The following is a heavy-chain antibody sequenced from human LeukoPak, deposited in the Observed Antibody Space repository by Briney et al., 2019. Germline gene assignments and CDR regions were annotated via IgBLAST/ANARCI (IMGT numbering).Heavy chain of an antibody. CDR1: GYTFTGYY. D-gene: IGHD3-3*01. CDR2: INPNSGGT. J-gene: IGHJ4*02. Sequence: ASVKVSCKASGYTFTGYYMRWVRQAPGQGLEWMGWINPNSGGTNYAQKFQGRVTMTRDTSISTAYMELSRLRSDDTAVYYCARDCSDGFWSGPDYWGQGTLVTVSS. CDR3: ARDCSDGFWSGPDY. V-gene: IGHV1-2*02.